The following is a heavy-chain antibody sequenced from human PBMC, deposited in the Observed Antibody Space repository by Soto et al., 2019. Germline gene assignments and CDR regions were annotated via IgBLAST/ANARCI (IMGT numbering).Heavy chain of an antibody. Sequence: PXDSLTISCQGSGYSFSAYWISWVRQMPGKGLEWMGKIDPSDSSTSYSPSFQGQVTFSADKSINTAYLHWRGLKASDTAMFYCARFYKGLDYWGQGTLVTVSS. CDR1: GYSFSAYW. V-gene: IGHV5-10-1*01. D-gene: IGHD1-1*01. CDR2: IDPSDSST. CDR3: ARFYKGLDY. J-gene: IGHJ4*02.